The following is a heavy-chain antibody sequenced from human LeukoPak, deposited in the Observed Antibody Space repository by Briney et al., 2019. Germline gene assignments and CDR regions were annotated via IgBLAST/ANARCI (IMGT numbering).Heavy chain of an antibody. Sequence: AGSLRLSCAASGFTFSSYEMNWVRQAPGKGLEGGSYISSSGSTIYYADSVKGRFTISRDNAKNSLYLQMNSLRAEDTAVYYCAGSNSGYGPRFDPWGQGTLVTVSS. CDR1: GFTFSSYE. J-gene: IGHJ5*02. D-gene: IGHD5-12*01. V-gene: IGHV3-48*03. CDR3: AGSNSGYGPRFDP. CDR2: ISSSGSTI.